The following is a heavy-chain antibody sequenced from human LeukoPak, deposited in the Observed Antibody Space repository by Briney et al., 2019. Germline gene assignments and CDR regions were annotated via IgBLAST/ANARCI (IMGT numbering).Heavy chain of an antibody. V-gene: IGHV3-33*01. J-gene: IGHJ4*02. CDR2: IWYDGSNK. Sequence: QPGRSLRLSCAASGFTFSSYGMHWVRQAPGKGLEWVAVIWYDGSNKYYADSVKGRFTISRDNSKNTLYLQMNSLRAEDTAVYYCARDLRGFGELSTYFDYWGQGTLVTVSS. D-gene: IGHD3-10*01. CDR1: GFTFSSYG. CDR3: ARDLRGFGELSTYFDY.